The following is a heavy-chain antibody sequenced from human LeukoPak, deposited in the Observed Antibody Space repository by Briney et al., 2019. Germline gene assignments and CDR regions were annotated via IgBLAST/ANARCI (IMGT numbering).Heavy chain of an antibody. CDR3: AKEGTYYDFWSGYRGGHFDY. J-gene: IGHJ4*02. D-gene: IGHD3-3*01. V-gene: IGHV1-69*01. CDR1: GGTFSSCA. Sequence: ASVKVSCKASGGTFSSCAISWVRQAPGQGLEWMGGIIPIFGTANYAQKFQGRVTITADESTSTAYMELSSLRAEDTAVYYCAKEGTYYDFWSGYRGGHFDYWGQGTLVTVSS. CDR2: IIPIFGTA.